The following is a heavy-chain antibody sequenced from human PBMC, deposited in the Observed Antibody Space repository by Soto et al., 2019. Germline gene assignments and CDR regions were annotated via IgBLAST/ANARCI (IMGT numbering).Heavy chain of an antibody. Sequence: QVQLQQWGAGPLRPLETLSLTCGVSGGSFSGYYWAWIRQSPGKGLERIGEINDGGSINYNPSLKSRVSISVDTSKNHYSLNLRSVTAADTAVYYCARESHDILTGPPWVWYFDLWGRGTLVTVSS. J-gene: IGHJ2*01. D-gene: IGHD3-9*01. V-gene: IGHV4-34*01. CDR3: ARESHDILTGPPWVWYFDL. CDR1: GGSFSGYY. CDR2: INDGGSI.